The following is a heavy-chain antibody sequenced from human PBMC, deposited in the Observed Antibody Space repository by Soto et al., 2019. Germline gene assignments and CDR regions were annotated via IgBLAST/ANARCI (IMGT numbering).Heavy chain of an antibody. Sequence: ASVKVSCKASGYTFTGYYMHWVRQAPGQGLEWLGWINPNSGGTNYAQKFQGRVTMTRDTSTSTAYMELRSLRSDDTAVYYCARSQYSSGWYGGYYYYGMDVWGQGTTVTVSS. CDR3: ARSQYSSGWYGGYYYYGMDV. D-gene: IGHD6-19*01. V-gene: IGHV1-2*02. J-gene: IGHJ6*02. CDR1: GYTFTGYY. CDR2: INPNSGGT.